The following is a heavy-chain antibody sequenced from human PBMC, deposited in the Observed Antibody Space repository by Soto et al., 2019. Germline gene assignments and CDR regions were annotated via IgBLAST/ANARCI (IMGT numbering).Heavy chain of an antibody. J-gene: IGHJ4*02. CDR2: ISGSGGST. V-gene: IGHV3-23*01. Sequence: GGSLRLSCAASGFTFSSYAMSWVRQAPGKGLEWVSAISGSGGSTYYADSVKGRFTISRDNSKNTLYLQMNSLRAEDTAVYYCAKAGHPPYDYIWGSFHEFDYWGQGTLVTVSS. D-gene: IGHD3-16*01. CDR3: AKAGHPPYDYIWGSFHEFDY. CDR1: GFTFSSYA.